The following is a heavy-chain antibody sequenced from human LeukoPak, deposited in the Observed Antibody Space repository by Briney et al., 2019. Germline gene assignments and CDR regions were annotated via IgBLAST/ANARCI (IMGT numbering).Heavy chain of an antibody. J-gene: IGHJ4*02. CDR1: GYTFTSYG. Sequence: GASVKVSCKASGYTFTSYGISWVRQAPGQGLEWMGWISAYNGNTNYAQKLQGRVTMTTDTSTSTAYMELRSLRSDDTAVYYCARVCLYCSSTSCSDYFDYWGQGTLVTVSS. D-gene: IGHD2-2*01. CDR3: ARVCLYCSSTSCSDYFDY. V-gene: IGHV1-18*01. CDR2: ISAYNGNT.